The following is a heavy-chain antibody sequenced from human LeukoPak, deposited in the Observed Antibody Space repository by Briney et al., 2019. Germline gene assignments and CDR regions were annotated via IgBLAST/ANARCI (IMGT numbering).Heavy chain of an antibody. J-gene: IGHJ4*02. Sequence: SETLSLTCTVSGGSISSYYWSWIRQPPEKGLEWIGYIYYSGSTNYNPSLKSRVTISVDTSKNQFSLKLSSVTAADTAVYYCARADIVVATFDYWGQGTLVTVSS. CDR2: IYYSGST. V-gene: IGHV4-59*01. CDR3: ARADIVVATFDY. CDR1: GGSISSYY. D-gene: IGHD2-2*01.